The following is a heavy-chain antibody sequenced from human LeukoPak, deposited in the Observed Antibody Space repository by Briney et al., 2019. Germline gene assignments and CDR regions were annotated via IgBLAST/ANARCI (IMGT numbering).Heavy chain of an antibody. J-gene: IGHJ4*02. V-gene: IGHV3-23*01. Sequence: GGSVRLSRAASGFTFSSYAMSWVRQAPGKGLEWVSAISGSGGSTYYADSVKGRFTISKDNAKNSLYLQMNSLRAEDTAVYSCASHWPHWDYDCNNPEPDYWGQGTLVTVSS. CDR1: GFTFSSYA. CDR3: ASHWPHWDYDCNNPEPDY. CDR2: ISGSGGST. D-gene: IGHD3-16*01.